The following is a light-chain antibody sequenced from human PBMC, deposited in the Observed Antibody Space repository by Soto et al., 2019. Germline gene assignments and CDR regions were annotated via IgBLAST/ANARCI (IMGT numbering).Light chain of an antibody. V-gene: IGKV3-15*01. CDR2: GAS. CDR3: QQYNNWPPGA. CDR1: QSVSSN. J-gene: IGKJ3*01. Sequence: EIVMTQSPATLSVSPGERATLSCRASQSVSSNLAWYQQKPGQAPRLLIYGASTRATGIPARFSGSGSGTDFTLTISSLQSEDVAVYYCQQYNNWPPGAFGPGTKVDIK.